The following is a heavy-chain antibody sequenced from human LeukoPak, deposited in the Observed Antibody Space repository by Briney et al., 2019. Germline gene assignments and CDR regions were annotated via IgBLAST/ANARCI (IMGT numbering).Heavy chain of an antibody. Sequence: GGSLRLSCAATGFSFSNYGMHWVRQAPGKGLEWVAFIRIDGSDKYYADSVKGPFTFSRDNPKNTLYLQMNSLRAEDTAVYYCAKDRGYSLCVFDIWGQGTMVTVSS. CDR1: GFSFSNYG. CDR3: AKDRGYSLCVFDI. J-gene: IGHJ3*02. D-gene: IGHD5-18*01. CDR2: IRIDGSDK. V-gene: IGHV3-30*02.